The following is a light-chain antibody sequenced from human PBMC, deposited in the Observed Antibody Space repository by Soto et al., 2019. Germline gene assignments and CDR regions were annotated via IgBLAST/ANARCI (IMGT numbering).Light chain of an antibody. CDR3: QQYGSSTWT. V-gene: IGKV3-20*01. J-gene: IGKJ1*01. CDR1: QSVSSK. CDR2: GES. Sequence: EIVMTQSPATLSLSPGQRATLSCRASQSVSSKLAWYQQRPGQAPRILIYGESSRATGIPDRFSGSGSGTDLTLTISRLEPEDFAVYYCQQYGSSTWTCGQGTKVDIK.